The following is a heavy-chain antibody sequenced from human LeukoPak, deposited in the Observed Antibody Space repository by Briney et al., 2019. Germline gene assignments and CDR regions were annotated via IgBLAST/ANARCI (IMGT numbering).Heavy chain of an antibody. D-gene: IGHD3-22*01. CDR3: AKDWGAYYDSSGFYSGDFDY. Sequence: PGGSLRLSCAAPGFIFDDYAIHWVRQAPGKGLEWVSLISGDGGSTFYADSVKGRFTISRDNSKNSLYLQMNSLRTEDTALYYCAKDWGAYYDSSGFYSGDFDYWGQGTRVIVSS. CDR2: ISGDGGST. V-gene: IGHV3-43*02. J-gene: IGHJ4*02. CDR1: GFIFDDYA.